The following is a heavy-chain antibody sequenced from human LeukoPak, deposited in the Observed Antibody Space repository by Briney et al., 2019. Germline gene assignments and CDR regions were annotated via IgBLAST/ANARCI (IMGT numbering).Heavy chain of an antibody. J-gene: IGHJ4*02. CDR1: GFIFSDQY. CDR2: VRNKAHNYMT. CDR3: VRGGGYFFDY. Sequence: PGGSLRLSCAASGFIFSDQYMDWVRQAPGKGLELLGRVRNKAHNYMTEYAASVKARITISRDDPLKSLFLQLHTLTVEDTAVYYCVRGGGYFFDYWGRGTLVTVSS. D-gene: IGHD4-23*01. V-gene: IGHV3-72*01.